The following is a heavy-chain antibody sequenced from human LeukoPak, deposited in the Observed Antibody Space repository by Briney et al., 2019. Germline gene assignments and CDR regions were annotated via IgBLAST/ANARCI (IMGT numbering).Heavy chain of an antibody. Sequence: PGGSLRLSCAASGFTFSSYAMNWVRQAPGKGLQWVSALSGSGAETYYADSVKGRFTISRDNSKNTLYLQMNRLRAEDTAVYYCAKDQGSYGMDVWGQGTTVTVSS. J-gene: IGHJ6*02. CDR2: LSGSGAET. CDR3: AKDQGSYGMDV. V-gene: IGHV3-23*01. CDR1: GFTFSSYA.